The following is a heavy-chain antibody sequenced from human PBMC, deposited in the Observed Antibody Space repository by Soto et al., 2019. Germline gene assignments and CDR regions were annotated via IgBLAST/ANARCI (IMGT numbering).Heavy chain of an antibody. CDR3: ARVRFYEYSGSYYSPFDY. CDR1: GDSVSSNSAA. V-gene: IGHV6-1*01. Sequence: SQTLSLTCAISGDSVSSNSAAWNWIRQSPSRGLEWLGRTYYRSKWYNDYAVSVKSRITINPDTSKNQFSLQLNSVTPEDTAVYYCARVRFYEYSGSYYSPFDYWGQGTLVTVSS. J-gene: IGHJ4*02. CDR2: TYYRSKWYN. D-gene: IGHD1-26*01.